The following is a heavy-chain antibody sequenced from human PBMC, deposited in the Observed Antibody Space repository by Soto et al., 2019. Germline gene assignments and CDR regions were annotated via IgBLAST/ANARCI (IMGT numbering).Heavy chain of an antibody. CDR3: AHLSRGVRGFYYYYYGMDV. CDR2: IYWDDDK. V-gene: IGHV2-5*02. Sequence: KESGPTLVKPTQTLTLTCTFSGFSLSTSGVGVAWIRQPPGKALEWLALIYWDDDKRYSPSLKSRLTITKDTSKNQVVLIMMNIDPVDTATYYCAHLSRGVRGFYYYYYGMDVWGQGTTVTVSS. D-gene: IGHD3-10*01. J-gene: IGHJ6*02. CDR1: GFSLSTSGVG.